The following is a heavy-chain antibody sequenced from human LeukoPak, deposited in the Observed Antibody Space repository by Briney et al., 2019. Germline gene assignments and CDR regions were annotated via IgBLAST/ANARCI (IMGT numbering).Heavy chain of an antibody. D-gene: IGHD3-10*01. CDR2: ISSSSSYI. CDR1: GFTFSSYS. V-gene: IGHV3-21*01. CDR3: ARDHPQTYYYGSGSYCSY. J-gene: IGHJ4*02. Sequence: GGSLRLSCAASGFTFSSYSMNWVRQAPGQGLEWVSSISSSSSYIYYADSVKGRFTISRDNAKNSLYLQMNSLRAEDTAVYYCARDHPQTYYYGSGSYCSYWGQGTLVTVSS.